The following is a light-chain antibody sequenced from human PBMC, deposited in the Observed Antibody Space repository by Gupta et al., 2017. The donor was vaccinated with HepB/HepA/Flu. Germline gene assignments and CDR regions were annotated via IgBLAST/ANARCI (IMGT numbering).Light chain of an antibody. CDR3: TSYRGGDTYV. CDR1: SSDVGGYNH. V-gene: IGLV2-14*01. J-gene: IGLJ1*01. Sequence: QSAPTQPPSVSGSPGQSITISCTGTSSDVGGYNHVSWYQQHPGIAPKLMISDVFNRPSGVSNRFSGSKSGNTASLTISGLQAEDEADYYCTSYRGGDTYVFGTGTKVTVL. CDR2: DVF.